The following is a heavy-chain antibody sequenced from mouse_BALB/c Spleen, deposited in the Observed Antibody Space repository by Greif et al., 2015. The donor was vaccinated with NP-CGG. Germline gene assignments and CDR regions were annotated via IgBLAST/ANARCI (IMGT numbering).Heavy chain of an antibody. D-gene: IGHD2-3*01. CDR1: GFTFTDYY. CDR3: ARDDYDGYYFDY. V-gene: IGHV7-3*02. Sequence: EVKLVESGGGLVQPGGSLRLSCATSGFTFTDYYMSWVRQPPGKALEWLGFIRNKANGYTTEYSASVKGRFTISRDNSQSILYLQMNTLRAEDSATYYCARDDYDGYYFDYWGQGTTLTVSS. J-gene: IGHJ2*01. CDR2: IRNKANGYTT.